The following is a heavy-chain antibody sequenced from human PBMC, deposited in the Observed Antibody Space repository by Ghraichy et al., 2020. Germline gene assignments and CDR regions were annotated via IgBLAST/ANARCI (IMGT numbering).Heavy chain of an antibody. Sequence: SETLSLTCTVSGGSISSYYWSWIRQPPGKGLEWIGYINYSGSTNHNPSLKSRVKISIDTSKNQFSLKLSSLTAADTADYYCARGQGSGTRYYYYGMDVWGQGTTVTVSS. J-gene: IGHJ6*02. CDR3: ARGQGSGTRYYYYGMDV. CDR1: GGSISSYY. V-gene: IGHV4-59*08. CDR2: INYSGST. D-gene: IGHD3-10*01.